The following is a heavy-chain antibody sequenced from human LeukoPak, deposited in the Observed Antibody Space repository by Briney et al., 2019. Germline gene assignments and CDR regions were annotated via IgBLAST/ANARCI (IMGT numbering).Heavy chain of an antibody. Sequence: GGSLRLSCAASGLTFSSYAMHWVRQAPGKGLEWVAIISYDGNNKYYADSVKGRFTISRDNSKNTLYLQMNSLRAEDTAVYYCARGTLRLGELSLLSWFDPWGQGTLVTVSS. D-gene: IGHD3-16*02. CDR3: ARGTLRLGELSLLSWFDP. V-gene: IGHV3-30-3*01. CDR2: ISYDGNNK. J-gene: IGHJ5*02. CDR1: GLTFSSYA.